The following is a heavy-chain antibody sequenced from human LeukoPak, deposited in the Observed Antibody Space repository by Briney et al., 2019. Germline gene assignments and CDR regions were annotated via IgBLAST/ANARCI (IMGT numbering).Heavy chain of an antibody. Sequence: GGSLRLSCAASGFAFSSYAMNWVRQAPGKGLEWVSSITSTSSYIYYADSVKGRFTISRDNAKNSLYLQMNTLRVEDTAIYYCARETRGAFDYWGQGTLVTVSS. D-gene: IGHD4/OR15-4a*01. J-gene: IGHJ4*02. V-gene: IGHV3-21*01. CDR2: ITSTSSYI. CDR1: GFAFSSYA. CDR3: ARETRGAFDY.